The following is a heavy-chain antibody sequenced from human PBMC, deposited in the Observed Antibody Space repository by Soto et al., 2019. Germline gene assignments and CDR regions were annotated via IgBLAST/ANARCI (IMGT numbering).Heavy chain of an antibody. CDR3: VTDVGERTGYLDK. J-gene: IGHJ4*02. V-gene: IGHV1-2*02. D-gene: IGHD3-9*01. Sequence: QVQLVQSGAEVRKTAAAVKLAGEASRYPLIDFYIHWVRQSPGHGFEWMAWINCDTAVTNFEQSFQGRVTLTRDTPFLTVYMEITGLRSDDTAVYYCVTDVGERTGYLDKWGQGTLLTVSS. CDR1: RYPLIDFY. CDR2: INCDTAVT.